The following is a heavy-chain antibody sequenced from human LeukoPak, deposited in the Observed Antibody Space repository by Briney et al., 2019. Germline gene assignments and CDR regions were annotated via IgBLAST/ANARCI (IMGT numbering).Heavy chain of an antibody. D-gene: IGHD5-24*01. J-gene: IGHJ6*02. Sequence: ASVKVSCKESGYTFTSYYMHWVRQAPGQGLEWMGIINPSGGSTSYAQKFQGRVNMTRDTTTSTVYMELSSLRSEDTTVYYCARDRPKRDGYNLPYYYDYAMDVWGQGTTVTVSS. CDR1: GYTFTSYY. CDR2: INPSGGST. CDR3: ARDRPKRDGYNLPYYYDYAMDV. V-gene: IGHV1-46*01.